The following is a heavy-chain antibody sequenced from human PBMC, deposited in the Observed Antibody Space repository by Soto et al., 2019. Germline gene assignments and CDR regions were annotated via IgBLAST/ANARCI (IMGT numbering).Heavy chain of an antibody. Sequence: SETLSLTCTVSGYSISSGDHWAWSRQPPGKGLEWLGSVDYRGNTYYNPSLKSPLTISVDKSKNHFSLNLSSVTAADTAVYYCARQDRVAAESTWFHPWGQGTLVTVS. CDR3: ARQDRVAAESTWFHP. V-gene: IGHV4-38-2*02. D-gene: IGHD5-12*01. CDR2: VDYRGNT. CDR1: GYSISSGDH. J-gene: IGHJ5*02.